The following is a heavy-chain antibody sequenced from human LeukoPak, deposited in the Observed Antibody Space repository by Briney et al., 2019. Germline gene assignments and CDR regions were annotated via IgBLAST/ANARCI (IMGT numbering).Heavy chain of an antibody. V-gene: IGHV4-30-2*01. CDR3: ARKMFGSGSYYWFDP. J-gene: IGHJ5*02. CDR2: IYHSGST. Sequence: PSETLSLTCAVYGGSFSGYSWSWIRQPPGKGLEWIGYIYHSGSTYYNPSLKSRVTISVDRSKNQFSLKLSSVTAADTAVYYCARKMFGSGSYYWFDPWGQGTLVTVSS. CDR1: GGSFSGYS. D-gene: IGHD3-10*01.